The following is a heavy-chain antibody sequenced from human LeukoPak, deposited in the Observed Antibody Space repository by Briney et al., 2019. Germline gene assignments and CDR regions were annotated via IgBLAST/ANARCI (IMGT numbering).Heavy chain of an antibody. CDR1: GFTVSSNY. V-gene: IGHV3-66*01. CDR3: ARDAEYCSGGSCFDY. Sequence: GGSLRLSCAASGFTVSSNYMSWVRQAPGKGLEWVSVIYSGGSTYYADSVKGRFTISRDNSKNTLYLQMNSLRAEDTAVYYCARDAEYCSGGSCFDYWGQGTLVTVSS. CDR2: IYSGGST. D-gene: IGHD2-15*01. J-gene: IGHJ4*02.